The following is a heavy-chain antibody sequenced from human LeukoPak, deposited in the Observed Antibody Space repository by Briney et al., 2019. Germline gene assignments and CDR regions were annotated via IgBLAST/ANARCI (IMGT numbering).Heavy chain of an antibody. J-gene: IGHJ6*03. CDR2: ISWDDGST. CDR3: AKAQDYYYYYYRDV. CDR1: GFTFDDYA. V-gene: IGHV3-43D*03. Sequence: GGSLRLSCAASGFTFDDYAMHWVRQAPGKGLEWVSLISWDDGSTYYADSVKGRFTISRDNSKNSLYLQMNSLRAEDTALYYCAKAQDYYYYYYRDVWGKGTRVTVSS.